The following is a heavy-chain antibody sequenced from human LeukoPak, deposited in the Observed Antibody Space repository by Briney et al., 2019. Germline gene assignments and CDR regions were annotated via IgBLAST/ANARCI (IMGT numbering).Heavy chain of an antibody. CDR3: ARDHGIGGYSYYFDY. CDR2: IKQDGSEK. J-gene: IGHJ4*02. D-gene: IGHD3-22*01. Sequence: GGSLRLSCAASGFTFSSYWMSWVRQAPGKGLEWVANIKQDGSEKYYVDSVKVRFTISRDNAKNSLYPQMNSLRAEDTAVYYCARDHGIGGYSYYFDYWGQGTLVTVSS. CDR1: GFTFSSYW. V-gene: IGHV3-7*01.